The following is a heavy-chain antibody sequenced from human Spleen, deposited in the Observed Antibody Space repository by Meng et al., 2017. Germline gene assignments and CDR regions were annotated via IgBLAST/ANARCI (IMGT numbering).Heavy chain of an antibody. D-gene: IGHD3-10*01. Sequence: GGSLRLSCAASEFTFFSYAMSWVRQAPGKGLEWVSGISGSGGNTYHADSVKGRFTISRDNSKNTQYLQMNSLRAEDTAIYYCAWFGELLSTNDAFDIWGQGTMVTVSS. CDR2: ISGSGGNT. CDR1: EFTFFSYA. J-gene: IGHJ3*02. V-gene: IGHV3-23*01. CDR3: AWFGELLSTNDAFDI.